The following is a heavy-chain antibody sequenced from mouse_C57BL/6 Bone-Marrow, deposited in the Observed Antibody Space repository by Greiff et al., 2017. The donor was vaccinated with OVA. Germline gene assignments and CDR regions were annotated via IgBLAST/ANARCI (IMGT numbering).Heavy chain of an antibody. D-gene: IGHD1-1*01. CDR2: IYPGSGST. CDR3: ARRYYGSSYWYFDV. V-gene: IGHV1-55*01. J-gene: IGHJ1*03. Sequence: QVQLQQSGAELVKPGASVKMSCKASGYTFTSYWITWVKQRPGQGLAWIGDIYPGSGSTNYNEKFKSKATLHVDTSPSTDYMQLSSLTSEDSAVYYCARRYYGSSYWYFDVWGTGTTVTVSS. CDR1: GYTFTSYW.